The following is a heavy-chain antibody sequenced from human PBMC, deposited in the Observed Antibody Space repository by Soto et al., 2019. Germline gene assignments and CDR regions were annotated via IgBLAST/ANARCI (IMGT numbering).Heavy chain of an antibody. D-gene: IGHD5-18*01. CDR3: ACLQRGYNYGPSDY. CDR2: INHSGYS. V-gene: IGHV4-34*01. J-gene: IGHJ4*02. Sequence: SETLSLTCAVYGGSFSGYSWSWIRQPPGKGLEWIGEINHSGYSNYNPSLKSRVTISVDTSKNQFSLKLNSVTAADTAVYYCACLQRGYNYGPSDYWGRGTLVTVSS. CDR1: GGSFSGYS.